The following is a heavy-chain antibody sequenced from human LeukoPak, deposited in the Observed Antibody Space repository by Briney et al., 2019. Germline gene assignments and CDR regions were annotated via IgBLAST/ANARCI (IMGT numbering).Heavy chain of an antibody. D-gene: IGHD1-26*01. CDR1: EFTVSSNY. Sequence: QSGGSLRLSCAASEFTVSSNYMSWVRQAPGKGLEWVSVIYSGGYTYYADSVKGRFTISRDNSKNTLYLQMNSLRAEDTAVYYCALKGGYYGPPPHWGQGTLVTVSS. J-gene: IGHJ4*02. V-gene: IGHV3-66*01. CDR2: IYSGGYT. CDR3: ALKGGYYGPPPH.